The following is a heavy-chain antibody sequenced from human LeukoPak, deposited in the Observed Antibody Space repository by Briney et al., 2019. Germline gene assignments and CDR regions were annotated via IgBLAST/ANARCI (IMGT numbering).Heavy chain of an antibody. J-gene: IGHJ3*02. Sequence: ASVKVSCKASGYTFTGYYMHWVRQAPGQGLEWMGWINPNSGGTNYAQKFQGRVTMTRDTSISTAYLQWTSLKAPDTAMYYCARFDRSSSWFSGFDIWGQGTMVTVSS. D-gene: IGHD3-10*01. CDR2: INPNSGGT. V-gene: IGHV1-2*02. CDR1: GYTFTGYY. CDR3: ARFDRSSSWFSGFDI.